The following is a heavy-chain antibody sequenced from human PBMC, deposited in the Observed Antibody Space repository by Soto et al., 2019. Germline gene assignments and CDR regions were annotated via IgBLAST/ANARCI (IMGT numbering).Heavy chain of an antibody. Sequence: GGSLRLSCAASGFTFSSYAMSWVRQAPGKGLEWVSAISGSGGSTYYADSVKGRFTISRDNSKNTLYLQMNSLRAEDTAVYYCAKDWWSYGHATNPKFDYWGQGTLVTVSS. CDR1: GFTFSSYA. J-gene: IGHJ4*02. V-gene: IGHV3-23*01. CDR2: ISGSGGST. D-gene: IGHD5-18*01. CDR3: AKDWWSYGHATNPKFDY.